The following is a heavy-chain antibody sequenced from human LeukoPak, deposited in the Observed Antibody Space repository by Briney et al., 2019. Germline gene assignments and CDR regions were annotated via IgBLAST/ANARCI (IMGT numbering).Heavy chain of an antibody. D-gene: IGHD4-23*01. Sequence: RSGGSLRLSCEVSGFTFSSYHMNWVRQAPGKGLEWVSGINWNGGSTGYADSVKGRFTISRDNAKNSLYLQMNSLRAEDTAVYYCARDYGGSSPFDYWGQGTLVTVSS. CDR1: GFTFSSYH. V-gene: IGHV3-20*04. J-gene: IGHJ4*02. CDR3: ARDYGGSSPFDY. CDR2: INWNGGST.